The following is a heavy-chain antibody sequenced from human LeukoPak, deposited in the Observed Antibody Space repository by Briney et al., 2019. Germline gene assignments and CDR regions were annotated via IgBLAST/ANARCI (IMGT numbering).Heavy chain of an antibody. CDR3: ARAYDILSGYFSKSHFAY. J-gene: IGHJ4*02. Sequence: GGSLRLSCATSGFTFSSYSMVWVPQAPGKGLVGFTCISSSSSYISYAHPVKGRFTISRDNAKNSLYLQRNSLRAEETAVYYCARAYDILSGYFSKSHFAYWGQGTLVTVSS. CDR1: GFTFSSYS. CDR2: ISSSSSYI. D-gene: IGHD3-9*01. V-gene: IGHV3-21*01.